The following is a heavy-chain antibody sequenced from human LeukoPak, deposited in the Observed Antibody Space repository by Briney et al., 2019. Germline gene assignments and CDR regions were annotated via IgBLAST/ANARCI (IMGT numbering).Heavy chain of an antibody. CDR1: GFTFSSYW. D-gene: IGHD1-26*01. V-gene: IGHV3-30*03. J-gene: IGHJ6*02. CDR3: ARDGGSYRGYYYYGMDV. Sequence: GGSLRLSCAASGFTFSSYWMSWVRQAPGKGLEWVAVISYDGSNKYYADSVKGRFTISRDNSKNTLYLQMNSLRAEDTAVYYCARDGGSYRGYYYYGMDVWGQGTTVTVSS. CDR2: ISYDGSNK.